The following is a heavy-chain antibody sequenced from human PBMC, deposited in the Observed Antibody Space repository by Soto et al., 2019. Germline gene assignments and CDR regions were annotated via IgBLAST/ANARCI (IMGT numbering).Heavy chain of an antibody. CDR1: GYTFTSYY. D-gene: IGHD3-3*01. V-gene: IGHV1-46*01. J-gene: IGHJ6*02. Sequence: QVQLVQSGAEVKKPGASVKVSCKASGYTFTSYYMHWVRQAPGQGLEWMGIINPSGGSTSYAQKFLGRITMTRDTSQSTVYMELSSLRSEDTAVYYCARAGTIFGVVIYYGIDVWGQGTTGTVSS. CDR3: ARAGTIFGVVIYYGIDV. CDR2: INPSGGST.